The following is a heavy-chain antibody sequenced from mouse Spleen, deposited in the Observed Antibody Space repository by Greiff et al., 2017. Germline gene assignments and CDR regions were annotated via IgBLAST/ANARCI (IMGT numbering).Heavy chain of an antibody. CDR2: INYDGSST. V-gene: IGHV5-16*01. D-gene: IGHD2-1*01. CDR1: GFTFSDYY. CDR3: ARDPPYGNYEGWYFDV. Sequence: EVKLMESEGGLVQPGSSMKLSCTASGFTFSDYYMAWVRQVPEKGLEWVANINYDGSSTYYLDSLKSRFIISRDNAKNILYLQMSSLKSEDTATYYCARDPPYGNYEGWYFDVWGAGTTVTVSS. J-gene: IGHJ1*01.